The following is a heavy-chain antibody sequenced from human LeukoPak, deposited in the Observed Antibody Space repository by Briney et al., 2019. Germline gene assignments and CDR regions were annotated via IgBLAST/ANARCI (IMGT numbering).Heavy chain of an antibody. CDR3: ARDSVRRVAARLNYYYYYMDV. D-gene: IGHD6-6*01. CDR1: GYTFTSYD. Sequence: GASVKVSCKASGYTFTSYDINWVRQATGQGLEWMGWMNPNSGNTGYAQKFQGRVTMTRNTSISTAYMELSSLRSDDTAVYYCARDSVRRVAARLNYYYYYMDVWGKGTTVTVSS. CDR2: MNPNSGNT. J-gene: IGHJ6*03. V-gene: IGHV1-8*01.